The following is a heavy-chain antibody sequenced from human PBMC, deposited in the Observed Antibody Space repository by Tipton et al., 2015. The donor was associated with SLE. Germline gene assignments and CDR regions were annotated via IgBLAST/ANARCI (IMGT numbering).Heavy chain of an antibody. D-gene: IGHD6-6*01. CDR3: ARSQQLAYMDG. Sequence: TLSLTCTVSGGSISSYYWSWIRQPPGKGLEWIGYIYYSGSTNYNPSLKSRVTISVDTSKNQFSLKLSSVTAADTAVYYCARSQQLAYMDGGGKGTTVTVAS. CDR1: GGSISSYY. V-gene: IGHV4-59*01. J-gene: IGHJ6*03. CDR2: IYYSGST.